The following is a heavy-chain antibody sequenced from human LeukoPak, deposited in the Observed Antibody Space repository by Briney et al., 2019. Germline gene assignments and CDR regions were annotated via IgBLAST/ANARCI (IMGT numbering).Heavy chain of an antibody. CDR3: ARGGKRAVAGTRSPQYFQH. D-gene: IGHD6-19*01. V-gene: IGHV3-21*01. J-gene: IGHJ1*01. Sequence: GGSLRLSCAASGFTFSSYWMSWVRQAPGKGLEWVSSISSSSSYIYYADSVKGRFTISRDNSKNTLYLQMNSLRAEDTAVYYCARGGKRAVAGTRSPQYFQHWGQGTLVTVSS. CDR2: ISSSSSYI. CDR1: GFTFSSYW.